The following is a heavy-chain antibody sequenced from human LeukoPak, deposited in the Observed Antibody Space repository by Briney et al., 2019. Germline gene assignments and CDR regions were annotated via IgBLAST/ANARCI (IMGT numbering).Heavy chain of an antibody. D-gene: IGHD2-15*01. V-gene: IGHV1-18*01. J-gene: IGHJ4*02. Sequence: ASVKVSCKASGYTFTTYGISWVRQAPGQGLEWMGWISAYNGKTNYAQKFQGRVTMTTDTSTSTAYMELRSLRSDDTAVYYCARDGGGSPTTPSDYWGRGTLVTVSS. CDR3: ARDGGGSPTTPSDY. CDR2: ISAYNGKT. CDR1: GYTFTTYG.